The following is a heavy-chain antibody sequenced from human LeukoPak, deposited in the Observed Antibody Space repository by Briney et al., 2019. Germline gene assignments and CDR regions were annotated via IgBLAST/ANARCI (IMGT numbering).Heavy chain of an antibody. CDR2: INSDGSNT. D-gene: IGHD5-12*01. J-gene: IGHJ4*02. CDR1: GFTFSSYW. Sequence: PGGSLRLSCAASGFTFSSYWMHWVGQAPGKGLVWVSRINSDGSNTIYADSVRGRFTISRDNAKNTLYLQMNSLRAEDTAVYYCARVSGYVLDYWGQGTLVSASS. CDR3: ARVSGYVLDY. V-gene: IGHV3-74*01.